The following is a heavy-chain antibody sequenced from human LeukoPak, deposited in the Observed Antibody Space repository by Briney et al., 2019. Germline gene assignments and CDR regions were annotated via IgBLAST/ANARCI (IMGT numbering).Heavy chain of an antibody. J-gene: IGHJ4*02. CDR2: SKNDGKST. D-gene: IGHD2-21*02. CDR1: GFIFSTYG. V-gene: IGHV3-74*01. Sequence: GGSLRLSCAASGFIFSTYGMHWVRQAPGKGLVWVSRSKNDGKSTSYADSVTGRFTISRDNSKDTLFLQMHSLRPGDTAVYYCVREDTPATANYWGQGTLVTISS. CDR3: VREDTPATANY.